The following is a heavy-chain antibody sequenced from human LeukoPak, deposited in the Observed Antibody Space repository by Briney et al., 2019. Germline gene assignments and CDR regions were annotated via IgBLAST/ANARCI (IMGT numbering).Heavy chain of an antibody. CDR3: ARHFGYCSGGSCYGDLYYYYYMDV. D-gene: IGHD2-15*01. J-gene: IGHJ6*03. CDR2: IYYSGST. V-gene: IGHV4-39*01. Sequence: SETLSLTCTVSGGSISSSSYYWGWIRQPPGKGLEWIGSIYYSGSTYYNPSLKSRVTISVDTSKNQFSLKLSSVTAADTAVYYCARHFGYCSGGSCYGDLYYYYYMDVWGKGTTVTVSS. CDR1: GGSISSSSYY.